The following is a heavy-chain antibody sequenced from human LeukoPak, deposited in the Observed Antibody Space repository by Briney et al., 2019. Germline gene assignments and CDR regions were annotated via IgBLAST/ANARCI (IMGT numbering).Heavy chain of an antibody. V-gene: IGHV4-34*01. D-gene: IGHD3-9*01. CDR1: GGSFSGYY. CDR2: INHSGST. J-gene: IGHJ4*02. Sequence: SETLSLTCAVYGGSFSGYYWSWIRQPPGKGLEWIGEINHSGSTNYNPSLKSRVTISVDTSKNQFSLKLSSVTAADTAVYYCATTYYDILTGRGYYFDYWGQGTPVTVSS. CDR3: ATTYYDILTGRGYYFDY.